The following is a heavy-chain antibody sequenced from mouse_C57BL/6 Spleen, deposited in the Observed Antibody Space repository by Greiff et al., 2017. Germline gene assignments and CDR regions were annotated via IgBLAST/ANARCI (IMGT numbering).Heavy chain of an antibody. CDR1: GFTFSDYY. V-gene: IGHV5-16*01. CDR2: INYDGSST. CDR3: AREGSYYGSSAYFDV. D-gene: IGHD1-1*01. Sequence: EVQRVESEGGLVQPGSSMKLSCTASGFTFSDYYMAWVRQVPEKGLEWVANINYDGSSTYYLDSLKSRFIISRDNAKNILYLQMSSLKSEDTATYYCAREGSYYGSSAYFDVWGTGTTVTVSS. J-gene: IGHJ1*03.